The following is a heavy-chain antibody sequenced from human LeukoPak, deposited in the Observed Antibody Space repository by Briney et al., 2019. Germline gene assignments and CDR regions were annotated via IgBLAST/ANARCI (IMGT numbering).Heavy chain of an antibody. CDR2: INVDGGTT. CDR3: ARDMTGPLDY. Sequence: PGGSLRPSCEASGSTFSSYWMHWVRQAPGKGLVWISRINVDGGTTDYADSVRGRFTISRDNAKNTLYLQMNNLRAEDTAVYYCARDMTGPLDYWGQGTLVTASS. V-gene: IGHV3-74*01. J-gene: IGHJ4*02. CDR1: GSTFSSYW. D-gene: IGHD1-20*01.